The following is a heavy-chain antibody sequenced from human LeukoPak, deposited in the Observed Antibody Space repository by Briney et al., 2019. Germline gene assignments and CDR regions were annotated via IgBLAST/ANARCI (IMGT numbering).Heavy chain of an antibody. CDR1: GYTFTGYF. Sequence: GASVRVSCKASGYTFTGYFMHWVRQAPGQGLDWMGWINPNTGVTKYAQKFQGRVTMTRDTSIGTAYMELSTVTSDDTAVYFCARVHATGYFSLDLGYWGQGTLVTVSS. CDR2: INPNTGVT. V-gene: IGHV1-2*02. D-gene: IGHD3-9*01. J-gene: IGHJ4*02. CDR3: ARVHATGYFSLDLGY.